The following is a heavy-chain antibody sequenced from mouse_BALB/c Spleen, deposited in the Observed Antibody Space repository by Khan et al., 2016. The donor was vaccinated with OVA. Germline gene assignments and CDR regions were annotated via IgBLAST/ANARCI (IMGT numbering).Heavy chain of an antibody. Sequence: QIQLVQSGAELMKPGASVKISCKATGYTFSSYWIEWVKQRPGHGHEWIGEILPGSGSNNYNEKFKGKATFTADTSSNTAYMQLSSLTSEDSAVYYCARGNYYGSSSWFGYWGQGTLVTVS. D-gene: IGHD1-1*01. CDR1: GYTFSSYW. CDR2: ILPGSGSN. J-gene: IGHJ3*01. V-gene: IGHV1-9*01. CDR3: ARGNYYGSSSWFGY.